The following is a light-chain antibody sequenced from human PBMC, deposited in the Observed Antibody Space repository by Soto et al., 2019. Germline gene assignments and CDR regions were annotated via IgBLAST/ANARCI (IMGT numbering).Light chain of an antibody. CDR3: QRFNTYPFT. J-gene: IGKJ3*01. CDR2: AAS. Sequence: DIQLTQSPSFLSASVGDRVTITCRASQGISSYLAWYQQKPGKAPKLLIYAASTLQSGVPSRFGGSRSGTEFTLTISSLQPEDFAIYYCQRFNTYPFTFGPGTKVDIK. V-gene: IGKV1-9*01. CDR1: QGISSY.